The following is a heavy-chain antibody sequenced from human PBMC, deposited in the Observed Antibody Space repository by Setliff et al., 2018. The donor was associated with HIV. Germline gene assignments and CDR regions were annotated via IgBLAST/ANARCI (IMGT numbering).Heavy chain of an antibody. CDR3: VRPALGIGGSSRFDN. CDR1: GGSFRSSRYY. V-gene: IGHV4-39*01. J-gene: IGHJ4*02. D-gene: IGHD2-15*01. Sequence: PSETLSLTCTVSGGSFRSSRYYWGWIRQPPGKVLEWIGNIHYGGFFWYSPSLKSRVTISVDTSKYQFSLKLSSVTAADTAVYYCVRPALGIGGSSRFDNWGQGTRVTVSS. CDR2: IHYGGFF.